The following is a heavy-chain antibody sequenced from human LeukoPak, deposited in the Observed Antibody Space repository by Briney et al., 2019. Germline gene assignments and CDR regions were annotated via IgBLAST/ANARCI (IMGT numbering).Heavy chain of an antibody. D-gene: IGHD2-2*01. Sequence: GGSLSLSVAASGFTFISYWMHWFRQAPGKGLVWVSRINSDGSSTSYADSVKGRFTISRDNAKSTLYLQMNSLRAEDTAVYYCARDDRDKYAAVYWGQGTLVTVSS. CDR3: ARDDRDKYAAVY. CDR1: GFTFISYW. CDR2: INSDGSST. J-gene: IGHJ4*02. V-gene: IGHV3-74*01.